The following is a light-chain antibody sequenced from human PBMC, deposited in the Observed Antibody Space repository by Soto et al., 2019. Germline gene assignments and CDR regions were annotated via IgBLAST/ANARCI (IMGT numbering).Light chain of an antibody. V-gene: IGKV1-5*03. J-gene: IGKJ2*01. Sequence: DIQMTQSPSTLSASVGDRVTITCRTSQSVSSWLAGYQQKPGKAPKLLIYKASSLESGVPSRFSGSGSGTDFTLIISSLEPDDFATYYCQQYNRYSYTFGQGTKLEIK. CDR2: KAS. CDR1: QSVSSW. CDR3: QQYNRYSYT.